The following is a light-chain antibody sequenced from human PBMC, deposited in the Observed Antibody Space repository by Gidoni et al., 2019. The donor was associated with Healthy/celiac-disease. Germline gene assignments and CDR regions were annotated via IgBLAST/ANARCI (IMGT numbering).Light chain of an antibody. CDR2: GAS. CDR1: QSVSSSY. V-gene: IGKV3-20*01. Sequence: EIVLTQSPGTLSLSPGERATLPCRASQSVSSSYLAWYQQKPGQAPRLLIYGASSRATGIPDRFSGSVSGTDFTLTISRLEPEDFAVYYCQQYGSSPPLTFGPGTKVDIK. J-gene: IGKJ3*01. CDR3: QQYGSSPPLT.